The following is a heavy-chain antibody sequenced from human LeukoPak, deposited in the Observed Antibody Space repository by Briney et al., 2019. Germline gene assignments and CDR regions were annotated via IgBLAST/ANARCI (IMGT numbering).Heavy chain of an antibody. Sequence: GGSLRLSCAAAGFTFSSYWMNWVRQAPGKGLEWVANIKEDGSEKYYVDSVKGRFTISRDNAKNSLYLQMNSLRAEDTAVYYCARGPHYYYYMDVWGKGTTVTISS. J-gene: IGHJ6*03. CDR3: ARGPHYYYYMDV. CDR2: IKEDGSEK. V-gene: IGHV3-7*03. CDR1: GFTFSSYW.